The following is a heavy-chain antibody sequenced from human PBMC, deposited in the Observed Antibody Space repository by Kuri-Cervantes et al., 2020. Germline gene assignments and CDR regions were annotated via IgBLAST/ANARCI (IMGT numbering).Heavy chain of an antibody. CDR2: ISGSGITI. CDR3: ASGEPAAFDI. Sequence: GESLKISCAASGFSFSDYYMNWIRQAPGKGLEWVSYISGSGITIYYADSVKGRFTISRDNAKNSLYLQMNSLRAEDMAVYYCASGEPAAFDIWGQGTMVTVSS. CDR1: GFSFSDYY. D-gene: IGHD1-14*01. J-gene: IGHJ3*02. V-gene: IGHV3-11*01.